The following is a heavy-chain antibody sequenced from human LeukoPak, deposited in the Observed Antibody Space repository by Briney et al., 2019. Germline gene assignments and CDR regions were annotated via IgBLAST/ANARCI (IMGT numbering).Heavy chain of an antibody. V-gene: IGHV4-59*01. CDR2: IYYSGTT. CDR3: ASQRWGSNYFDY. D-gene: IGHD7-27*01. J-gene: IGHJ4*02. Sequence: PSETLSLTCTVPGGSINSVYWSWIRQPPGKGLEWIAYIYYSGTTSYNPSLKSRVTISVDTSKNQFSLKLTSVTAADTAVYYCASQRWGSNYFDYWGQGTLVTVSS. CDR1: GGSINSVY.